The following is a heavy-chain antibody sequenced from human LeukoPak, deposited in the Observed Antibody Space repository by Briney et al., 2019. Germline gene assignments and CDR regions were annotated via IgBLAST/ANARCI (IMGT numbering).Heavy chain of an antibody. CDR2: MKRNSGNT. CDR3: ARDYYDSSGYYYVGGYYYYMDV. Sequence: GSSVKVSCKASGYTFTSYDINWVRQATGQGLEWMGWMKRNSGNTGYAQKFQGRVPMTRNTSISTAYMELSSLRSEDTAVYYCARDYYDSSGYYYVGGYYYYMDVWGKGTTVTISS. J-gene: IGHJ6*03. CDR1: GYTFTSYD. V-gene: IGHV1-8*01. D-gene: IGHD3-22*01.